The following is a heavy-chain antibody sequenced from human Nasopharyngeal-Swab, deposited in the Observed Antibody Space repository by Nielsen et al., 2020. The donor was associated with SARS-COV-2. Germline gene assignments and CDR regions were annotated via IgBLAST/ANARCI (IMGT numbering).Heavy chain of an antibody. CDR1: GFTFSEYY. D-gene: IGHD5-24*01. CDR2: ISSSGSIT. CDR3: ARGVETIHH. J-gene: IGHJ1*01. V-gene: IGHV3-11*04. Sequence: GESLKISCAASGFTFSEYYMSWIRQAPGKGLEWISDISSSGSITHYADSMKGRFTISRDNAKKSLYPQMNSLRAEDTAVYYCARGVETIHHWGQGSLVTVSS.